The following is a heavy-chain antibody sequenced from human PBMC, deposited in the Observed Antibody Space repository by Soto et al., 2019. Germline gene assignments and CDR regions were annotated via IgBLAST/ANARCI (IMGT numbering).Heavy chain of an antibody. CDR2: IYYSGST. CDR1: GGSISSGGYY. J-gene: IGHJ6*02. V-gene: IGHV4-31*03. Sequence: SAPLSLTCTVSGGSISSGGYYWSWIRQHPGKGLEWIGYIYYSGSTYYNPSLKSRVTISVDTSKNQFSLKLSSVTAADTAVYYCARLMVPYYYYGMDVWGQGTTVTVSS. CDR3: ARLMVPYYYYGMDV. D-gene: IGHD2-8*01.